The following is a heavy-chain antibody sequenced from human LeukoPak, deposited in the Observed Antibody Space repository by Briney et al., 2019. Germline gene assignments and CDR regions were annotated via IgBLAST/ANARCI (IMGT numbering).Heavy chain of an antibody. J-gene: IGHJ4*02. CDR3: ARDHYYGSGSYYNY. CDR1: GGSISSSNW. V-gene: IGHV4-4*02. D-gene: IGHD3-10*01. Sequence: SETLSLTCAVSGGSISSSNWWSWVRQPPGKGLEWIGEIYHSGSTNYNPSLKSRVTISVDKSKNQFSLKLSSVTAADTAVYYCARDHYYGSGSYYNYWGQGTLVTASS. CDR2: IYHSGST.